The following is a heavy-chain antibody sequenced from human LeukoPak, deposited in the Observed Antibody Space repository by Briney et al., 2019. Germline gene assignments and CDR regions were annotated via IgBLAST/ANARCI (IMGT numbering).Heavy chain of an antibody. D-gene: IGHD2-15*01. Sequence: PGGSLRLSCAASGFTFSSYWMHWVRQAPGKGLVWVSGINIDGSITRYAASVKGRFTFSRDNAKNTLYLQMNSLRAEDTAVYYCARAISGRYFDYWGQGTLVTVSS. V-gene: IGHV3-74*01. J-gene: IGHJ4*02. CDR1: GFTFSSYW. CDR2: INIDGSIT. CDR3: ARAISGRYFDY.